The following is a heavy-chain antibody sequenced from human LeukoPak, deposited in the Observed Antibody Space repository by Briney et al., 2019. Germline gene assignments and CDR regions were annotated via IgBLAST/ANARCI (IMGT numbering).Heavy chain of an antibody. V-gene: IGHV3-74*01. J-gene: IGHJ5*02. CDR2: INSDGSST. CDR3: ARDRRELRYNWFDP. D-gene: IGHD1-26*01. CDR1: GFTFSSYW. Sequence: GGSLRLACAASGFTFSSYWMHWVRQAPGKGLVWVSRINSDGSSTSYADSVKGRFTISRDNAKNTLYLQMNSLRAEDTAVYYCARDRRELRYNWFDPWGQGTLVTVSS.